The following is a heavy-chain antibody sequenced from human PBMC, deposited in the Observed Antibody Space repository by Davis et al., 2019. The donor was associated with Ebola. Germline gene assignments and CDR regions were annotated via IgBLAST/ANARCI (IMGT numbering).Heavy chain of an antibody. J-gene: IGHJ3*02. CDR3: TTPGGQDSGYDVFDI. V-gene: IGHV1-46*03. CDR1: GYTFTGYY. CDR2: INPNDGRT. D-gene: IGHD5-12*01. Sequence: AASVKVSCKASGYTFTGYYIQWLRRAPGQGLEWMGMINPNDGRTIYAQKFQGRVTVTRDTSTTTVYMDLSSLRSEDTALYYCTTPGGQDSGYDVFDIWGQGTMVTVSS.